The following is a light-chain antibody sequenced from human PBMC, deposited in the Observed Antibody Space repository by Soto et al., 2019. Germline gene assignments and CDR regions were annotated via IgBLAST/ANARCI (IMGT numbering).Light chain of an antibody. J-gene: IGLJ1*01. CDR2: DVS. Sequence: QSVLTQPASVSGSPGQSITISCTGTSSDVGGYNYVSWYQHHPGKAPKLMIYDVSNRPSGVSNRFSGSKSGNTASLIISGLQAEDEADYYGSSYTSSSTLSTYVFGTGTKLTVL. V-gene: IGLV2-14*03. CDR3: SSYTSSSTLSTYV. CDR1: SSDVGGYNY.